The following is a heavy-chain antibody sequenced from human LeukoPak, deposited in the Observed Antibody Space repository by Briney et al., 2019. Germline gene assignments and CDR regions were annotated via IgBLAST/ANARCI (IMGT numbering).Heavy chain of an antibody. CDR2: ISGSGFTV. D-gene: IGHD6-19*01. V-gene: IGHV3-48*03. CDR3: ATGFDEVVSGTGVYFGH. Sequence: GGSLRLSRAASGFAFSDFEMNWVRQAPGKGLEWLSYISGSGFTVYYADSVKGRFTISRDSASLYLQMDTLTAEDTGVYYCATGFDEVVSGTGVYFGHWGQGTQVTVSS. J-gene: IGHJ4*02. CDR1: GFAFSDFE.